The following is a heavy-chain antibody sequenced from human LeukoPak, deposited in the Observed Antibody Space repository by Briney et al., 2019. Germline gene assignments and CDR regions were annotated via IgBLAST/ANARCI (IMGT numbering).Heavy chain of an antibody. CDR2: IYYSGST. V-gene: IGHV4-59*11. CDR1: GGSISSRY. J-gene: IGHJ6*03. D-gene: IGHD3-3*01. CDR3: ARDVVYYDFWSGYSYYYYYMDV. Sequence: SETLSLTCTVSGGSISSRYWSWIRQPPGKGLEWIGYIYYSGSTNYNPSLKSRVTISVDTSKNQFSLKLSSVTAADTAVYYCARDVVYYDFWSGYSYYYYYMDVWGKGTTVTVSS.